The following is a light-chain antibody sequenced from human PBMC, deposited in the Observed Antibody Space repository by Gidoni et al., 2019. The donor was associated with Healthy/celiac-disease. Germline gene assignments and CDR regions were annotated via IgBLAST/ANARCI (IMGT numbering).Light chain of an antibody. Sequence: ELVLTQSPATLSLSPGERATLSCRASQSVSSYLAWYQQKPGQAPRLLLYDASNRATGIPARFSGSGSGTDFTLTISSLEPEDFAVYYCQQRSNWPSITFGQGTRLEIK. V-gene: IGKV3-11*01. CDR2: DAS. CDR3: QQRSNWPSIT. J-gene: IGKJ5*01. CDR1: QSVSSY.